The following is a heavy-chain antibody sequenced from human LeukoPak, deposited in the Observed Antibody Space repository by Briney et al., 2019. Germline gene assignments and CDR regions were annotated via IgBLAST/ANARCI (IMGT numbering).Heavy chain of an antibody. CDR1: GYTFTGYY. CDR3: GTLLSNGPFDY. Sequence: ASVKVSCKASGYTFTGYYMHWVRQAPGQGLEWMGYIYPNSGATKYAQKFQGRVTMTRDTSISTAYMELSRLRSGDTAVYYCGTLLSNGPFDYWGQGSLVTVSS. V-gene: IGHV1-2*02. CDR2: IYPNSGAT. J-gene: IGHJ4*02.